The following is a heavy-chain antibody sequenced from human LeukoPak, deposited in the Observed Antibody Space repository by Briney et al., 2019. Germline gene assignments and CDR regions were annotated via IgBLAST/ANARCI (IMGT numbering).Heavy chain of an antibody. CDR1: GFTFSSYS. Sequence: PGGSLRLSCAASGFTFSSYSMNWVRQAPGKGLEWVSSISSSSSYIYYADSVKGRFTISRDNAKNSLYLQMNSLRAEDTAVYYCARGVIAARVGLYAFDIWGQGTMVTVSS. J-gene: IGHJ3*02. CDR3: ARGVIAARVGLYAFDI. CDR2: ISSSSSYI. D-gene: IGHD6-6*01. V-gene: IGHV3-21*01.